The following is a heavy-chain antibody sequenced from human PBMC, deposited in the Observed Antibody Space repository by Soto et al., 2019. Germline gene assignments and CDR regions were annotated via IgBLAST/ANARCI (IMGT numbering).Heavy chain of an antibody. D-gene: IGHD1-26*01. V-gene: IGHV3-23*01. Sequence: PXECLRLACATSAFTFSSNARTWVRQAPGKGLEWVSTISDGGGRTYHADSVKGRFTISRDNSKNTLYLQMNSLRAEDTAVYFCPKDADSWTGASYYWGQGTQVTVSS. J-gene: IGHJ4*02. CDR2: ISDGGGRT. CDR3: PKDADSWTGASYY. CDR1: AFTFSSNA.